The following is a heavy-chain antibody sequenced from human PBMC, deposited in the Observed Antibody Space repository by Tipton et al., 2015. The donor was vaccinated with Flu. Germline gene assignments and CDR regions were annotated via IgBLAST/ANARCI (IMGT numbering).Heavy chain of an antibody. CDR2: INHSGST. V-gene: IGHV4-61*09. CDR1: GGSIIADNYY. D-gene: IGHD4-17*01. Sequence: TLSLTCTVSGGSIIADNYYWSWIRLPAGKGLEWIGEINHSGSTNYNPSLKSRVTLSVDRSKNQFSLTLTSVTAADAAMYFCARGDYGDYDHEADAFDIWGQGTLVTVSA. J-gene: IGHJ3*02. CDR3: ARGDYGDYDHEADAFDI.